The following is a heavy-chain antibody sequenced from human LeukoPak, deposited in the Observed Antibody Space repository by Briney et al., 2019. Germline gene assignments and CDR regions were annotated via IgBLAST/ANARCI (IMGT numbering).Heavy chain of an antibody. CDR1: GFTFSSYA. CDR2: ISGSGGST. CDR3: ASHACCINNWHSLNF. V-gene: IGHV3-23*01. Sequence: PGGSLRLSCAASGFTFSSYAMSWVRQAPGKGLEWVSGISGSGGSTYYGDSVKGRFTISRDNSKNTLYLQMNSLRAEDTALYYCASHACCINNWHSLNFWGQGTLVTVSS. J-gene: IGHJ4*02. D-gene: IGHD1-1*01.